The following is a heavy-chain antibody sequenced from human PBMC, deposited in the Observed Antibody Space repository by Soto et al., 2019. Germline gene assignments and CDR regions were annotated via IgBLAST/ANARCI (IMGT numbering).Heavy chain of an antibody. V-gene: IGHV4-31*03. J-gene: IGHJ5*02. D-gene: IGHD2-15*01. CDR1: GGSISSGGYY. CDR2: IYYSGST. CDR3: ARSKGGGGWFDP. Sequence: SETLSLTCTVSGGSISSGGYYWSWIRQHPGKGLEWIGYIYYSGSTYYNPSLKSRVTISVDTSKNQFSLKLSSVTAADTAVYYCARSKGGGGWFDPWGQGALVTVSS.